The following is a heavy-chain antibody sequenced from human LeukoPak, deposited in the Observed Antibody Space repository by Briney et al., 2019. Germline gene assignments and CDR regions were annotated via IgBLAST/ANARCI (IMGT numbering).Heavy chain of an antibody. CDR2: ISYDGSNK. D-gene: IGHD3-10*01. J-gene: IGHJ4*02. CDR1: GFTFSSYA. V-gene: IGHV3-30-3*01. Sequence: GGSLRLSCAASGFTFSSYAMHWVRQAPGKGLEWVAVISYDGSNKYYADSVKGRFTISRDNSKNTLYLQVNSLRAEDTAVYYCARDGGGDITMVYYFDYWGQGTLVTVSS. CDR3: ARDGGGDITMVYYFDY.